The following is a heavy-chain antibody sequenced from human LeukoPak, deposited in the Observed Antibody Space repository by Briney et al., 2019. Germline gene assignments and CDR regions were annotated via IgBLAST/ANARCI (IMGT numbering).Heavy chain of an antibody. J-gene: IGHJ5*02. D-gene: IGHD3-9*01. Sequence: ASVKVSCKASGYTFTSYGISWVRQAPGQGLEWMGWISGYNGNTNYAQKFQGRVTMTTDTSTSTAYMELRGLRSDDTAVYYSAKDYELLYGINSIDPSGQGGLVTVSS. CDR2: ISGYNGNT. CDR3: AKDYELLYGINSIDP. V-gene: IGHV1-18*01. CDR1: GYTFTSYG.